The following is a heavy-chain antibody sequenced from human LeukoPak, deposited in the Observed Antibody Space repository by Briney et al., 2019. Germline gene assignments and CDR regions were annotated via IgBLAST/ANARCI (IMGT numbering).Heavy chain of an antibody. CDR2: ISGSGGSK. CDR1: GFTFSSYA. V-gene: IGHV3-23*01. D-gene: IGHD2-2*01. CDR3: AKLGLDCSSTSCFPEDY. Sequence: GGSLRLSCAASGFTFSSYAMSWVRQAPGKGLEWVAAISGSGGSKYYADSVKGRFTISRDNSKNTLYLQMKSLRAEDTAVYYCAKLGLDCSSTSCFPEDYWGQGTLVTVSS. J-gene: IGHJ4*02.